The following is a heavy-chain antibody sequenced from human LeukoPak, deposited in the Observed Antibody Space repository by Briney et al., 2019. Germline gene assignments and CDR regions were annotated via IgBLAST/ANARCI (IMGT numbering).Heavy chain of an antibody. J-gene: IGHJ4*02. V-gene: IGHV3-15*07. D-gene: IGHD2-15*01. Sequence: GGSLRLSCAASGFTFSNAWMNWVRQAPGKGLEWVGRIKSKTDGETTDYAAPVKGRFTISRDDSKNTLYLQMNSLKTEDTAVYYCTTERVVGNWGQGTLVTVSS. CDR2: IKSKTDGETT. CDR1: GFTFSNAW. CDR3: TTERVVGN.